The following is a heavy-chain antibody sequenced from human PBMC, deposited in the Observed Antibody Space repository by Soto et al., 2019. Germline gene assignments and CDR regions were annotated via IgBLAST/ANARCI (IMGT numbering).Heavy chain of an antibody. CDR1: GGSISISTYY. Sequence: AAETLSLTCTVSGGSISISTYYWGWIRQPPGKGLEWIGSIYYSGSTYYNPSLRSRLTISADTSKNQFSLKLQSVTAAETAVYYWVIQVARLPPDVLDIWGQGTMVTVS. D-gene: IGHD2-15*01. CDR2: IYYSGST. V-gene: IGHV4-39*01. J-gene: IGHJ3*02. CDR3: VIQVARLPPDVLDI.